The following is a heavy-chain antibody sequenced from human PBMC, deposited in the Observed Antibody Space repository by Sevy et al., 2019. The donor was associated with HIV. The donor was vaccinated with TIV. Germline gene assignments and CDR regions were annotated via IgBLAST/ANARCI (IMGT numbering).Heavy chain of an antibody. CDR3: VRSEWLNYYYMDV. J-gene: IGHJ6*03. V-gene: IGHV4-59*08. CDR2: IYYSGST. CDR1: GGSISSYY. D-gene: IGHD3-3*01. Sequence: SETLSLTCTVSGGSISSYYWSWIRQPPGKGLEWIGYIYYSGSTNYNPSLKSRVTISVDTSKNQFSLKLSSVTAADTAVYYCVRSEWLNYYYMDVWGKGTTVTVSS.